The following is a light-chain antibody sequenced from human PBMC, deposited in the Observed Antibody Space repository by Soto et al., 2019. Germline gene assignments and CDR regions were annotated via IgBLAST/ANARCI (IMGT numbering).Light chain of an antibody. J-gene: IGKJ2*01. CDR1: QNIASRS. CDR3: QQYRSSPYT. V-gene: IGKV3-20*01. Sequence: EIVLTQSPGTLSLSPGLRATLSCRASQNIASRSVAWYQQYPGQAPRLLIYASSTRATGLPDRFSGSGSGTDFTLTISRLEPEDFAVYYCQQYRSSPYTFGQGTKLEIK. CDR2: ASS.